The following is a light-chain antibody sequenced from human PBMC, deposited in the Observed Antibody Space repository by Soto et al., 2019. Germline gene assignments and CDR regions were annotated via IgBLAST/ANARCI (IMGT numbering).Light chain of an antibody. CDR3: LQDYNYPFT. Sequence: IQMTPSPSPLSESVGDRVTITCRASQSINRYLNWYQQKPGKAPKLLIYAASSLQSGVPSRFSGSGSATDFTLTISSLQPEDSAAYYCLQDYNYPFTFGQGTKVDIK. V-gene: IGKV1-6*01. J-gene: IGKJ2*01. CDR2: AAS. CDR1: QSINRY.